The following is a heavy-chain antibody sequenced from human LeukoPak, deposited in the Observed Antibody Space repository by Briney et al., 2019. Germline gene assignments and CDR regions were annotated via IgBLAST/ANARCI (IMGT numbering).Heavy chain of an antibody. CDR1: GFTFSNFA. CDR2: ISGVDDST. CDR3: AKHKAYSSWLSSSFDY. J-gene: IGHJ4*02. V-gene: IGHV3-23*01. Sequence: GGSLRLSCAASGFTFSNFAMSWVRQAPGKGLEWVSAISGVDDSTYYADSVKGRFTISRDKSKNTLYLQMNSLRAEDTAVFYCAKHKAYSSWLSSSFDYWGQGTLVTVSS. D-gene: IGHD6-13*01.